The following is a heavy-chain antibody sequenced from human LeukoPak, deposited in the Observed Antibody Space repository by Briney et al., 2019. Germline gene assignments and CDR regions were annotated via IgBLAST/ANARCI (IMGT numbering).Heavy chain of an antibody. D-gene: IGHD5-12*01. J-gene: IGHJ4*02. CDR3: ARGGGDIVLDY. V-gene: IGHV4-59*01. CDR2: IYYSGST. CDR1: GGSISSYY. Sequence: KPSETLSLTCTVSGGSISSYYWSWIRQPPGKGLEWIGYIYYSGSTNYNPSLKSRVTTSVDTSKNQFSLKLSSVTAADTAVYYCARGGGDIVLDYWGQGTLVTVSS.